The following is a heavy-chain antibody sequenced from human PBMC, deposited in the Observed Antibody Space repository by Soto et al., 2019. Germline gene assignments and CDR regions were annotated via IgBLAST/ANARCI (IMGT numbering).Heavy chain of an antibody. D-gene: IGHD5-18*01. CDR1: GFTFSSYS. CDR3: ARPWDTAMVSTWNY. CDR2: INKNGGEK. V-gene: IGHV3-7*03. Sequence: PGGSLRLSCAASGFTFSSYSMSWVRQAPGKGLERAANINKNGGEKYYVDSVKGRFTISRDNAKNSLYLQMNSLRAEDTAVYYCARPWDTAMVSTWNYWGQGTLVTVSS. J-gene: IGHJ4*02.